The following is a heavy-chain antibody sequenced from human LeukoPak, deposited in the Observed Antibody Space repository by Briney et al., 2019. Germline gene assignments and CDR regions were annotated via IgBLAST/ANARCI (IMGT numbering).Heavy chain of an antibody. D-gene: IGHD6-13*01. CDR1: GFSFTSCW. CDR3: ARRAYSSSWSYFDY. J-gene: IGHJ4*02. Sequence: PGKSLKISCKGSGFSFTSCWISWVRQMPGKGLEWIGIIYPGDSDARYSPSFQGQVTISVDKSTSTAFLQWSSLKASDTAMYFCARRAYSSSWSYFDYWGQGTLVTVSS. CDR2: IYPGDSDA. V-gene: IGHV5-51*03.